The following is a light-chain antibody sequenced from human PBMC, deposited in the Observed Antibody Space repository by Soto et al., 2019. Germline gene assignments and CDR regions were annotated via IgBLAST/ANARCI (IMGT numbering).Light chain of an antibody. J-gene: IGKJ4*01. CDR1: QSVSGH. V-gene: IGKV3-15*01. CDR2: DAS. Sequence: EIVMTQSPATLSVSPGERATLSCRASQSVSGHLAWYQQNPGQAPRLLIYDASTRATGIPARFSGSGSSTEFTLTISSLQSEDFAVYYCQQYHDWPLTFCGGTKVEIK. CDR3: QQYHDWPLT.